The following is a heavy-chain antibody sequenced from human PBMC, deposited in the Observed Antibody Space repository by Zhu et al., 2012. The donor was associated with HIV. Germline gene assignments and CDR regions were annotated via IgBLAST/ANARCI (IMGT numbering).Heavy chain of an antibody. Sequence: QVQLQESGPGLVKPSETLSLTCTVSGGSISSSSYYWGWIRQPPGKGLEWIGSIYYSGSTYYNPSLKSRVTISVDTSKNQFSLKLSSVTAADTAVYYCARRGSLLWFGADAFDIWAEGRMVTVSS. V-gene: IGHV4-39*01. J-gene: IGHJ3*02. D-gene: IGHD3-10*01. CDR3: ARRGSLLWFGADAFDI. CDR2: IYYSGST. CDR1: GGSISSSSYY.